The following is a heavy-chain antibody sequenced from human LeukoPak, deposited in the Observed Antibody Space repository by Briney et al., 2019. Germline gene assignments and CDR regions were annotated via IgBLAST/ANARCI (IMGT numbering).Heavy chain of an antibody. CDR2: IYYSGNT. V-gene: IGHV4-59*01. D-gene: IGHD4/OR15-4a*01. CDR3: ARIVPHDYGYIDY. Sequence: KTGGSLRLSCAASGFTFSSYSMNWIRQPPGKGLEWVGYIYYSGNTNYNPSLKTRVTISVDTSKNQFSLRLSSVTAADTAVYYCARIVPHDYGYIDYWGQGTLVTVSS. J-gene: IGHJ4*02. CDR1: GFTFSSYS.